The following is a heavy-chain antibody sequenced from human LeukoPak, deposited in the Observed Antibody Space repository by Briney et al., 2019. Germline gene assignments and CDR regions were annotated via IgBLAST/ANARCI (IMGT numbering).Heavy chain of an antibody. J-gene: IGHJ6*02. CDR3: ARDERHGYRFNGLDV. V-gene: IGHV3-7*03. CDR2: IKQDGSEK. D-gene: IGHD6-13*01. CDR1: GFSFSSYW. Sequence: GGSLRLSCAASGFSFSSYWMSWVRKAPGKGLEWVANIKQDGSEKYYVGSVKGRFTISRDNAKNSLFLQMGSLRVDDTAVYYCARDERHGYRFNGLDVWGQGTTVTVSS.